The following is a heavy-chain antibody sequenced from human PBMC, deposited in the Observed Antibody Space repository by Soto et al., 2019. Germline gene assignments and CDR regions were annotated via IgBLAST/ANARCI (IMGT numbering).Heavy chain of an antibody. D-gene: IGHD5-12*01. CDR1: GFTFSSYA. V-gene: IGHV3-23*01. CDR3: AKDRRDMVATEDV. CDR2: ISGSGGGT. J-gene: IGHJ6*02. Sequence: EAQLLESGGGLVQPGGSLRLSCAASGFTFSSYAMSWVRQAPGKGLEWVSGISGSGGGTYYADSVKGRFTISRDNSKDTLYLQMNSLRAEDTAVYYCAKDRRDMVATEDVWGQGTTVTVSS.